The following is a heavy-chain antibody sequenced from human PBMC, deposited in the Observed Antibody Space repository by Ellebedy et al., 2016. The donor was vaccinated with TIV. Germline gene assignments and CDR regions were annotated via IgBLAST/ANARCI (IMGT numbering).Heavy chain of an antibody. CDR1: GFTFSTYG. Sequence: GGSLRLSCAASGFTFSTYGMHWVRQAPGKGLEWVAIIWHDGSIKSYADSVKGRFTISRANSKNTLYLQMNSLRTEDTAVYYCARASFYDVDLSGWYFDLWGRGTLITVSS. CDR3: ARASFYDVDLSGWYFDL. J-gene: IGHJ2*01. V-gene: IGHV3-33*01. D-gene: IGHD3-10*02. CDR2: IWHDGSIK.